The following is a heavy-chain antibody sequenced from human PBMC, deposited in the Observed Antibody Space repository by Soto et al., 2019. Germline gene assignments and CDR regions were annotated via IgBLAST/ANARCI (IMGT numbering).Heavy chain of an antibody. D-gene: IGHD2-15*01. CDR2: ISIEKGDT. J-gene: IGHJ2*01. CDR1: GYSFDTFG. CDR3: ARCYCSVGSCFTCWDFDL. V-gene: IGHV1-18*01. Sequence: QVQVVQSGAEVKKPGASVKVACKASGYSFDTFGMSWVRQAPGQGLEWMGWISIEKGDTNSAQKFQDRVTMTTDTSTSRADMELRSLTSDDTAVYYCARCYCSVGSCFTCWDFDLWGRGTLVTVSS.